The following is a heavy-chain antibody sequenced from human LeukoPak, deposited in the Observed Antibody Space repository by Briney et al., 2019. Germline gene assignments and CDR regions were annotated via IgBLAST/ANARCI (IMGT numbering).Heavy chain of an antibody. Sequence: GSLRLSCAASGFTFSSYAMHWVRQAPGKGLEWVAVISYDGSNKYYADSVKGRFTISRDNSKNTLYLQMNSLRAEDTAVYYCAREIQSTYYYGSGSYRELDYWGQGTLVTASS. CDR1: GFTFSSYA. J-gene: IGHJ4*02. D-gene: IGHD3-10*01. V-gene: IGHV3-30*04. CDR2: ISYDGSNK. CDR3: AREIQSTYYYGSGSYRELDY.